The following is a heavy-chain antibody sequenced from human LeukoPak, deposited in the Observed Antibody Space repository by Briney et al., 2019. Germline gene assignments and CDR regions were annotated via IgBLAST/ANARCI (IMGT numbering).Heavy chain of an antibody. D-gene: IGHD6-19*01. J-gene: IGHJ4*02. CDR3: ANIFDSSGWYDPAY. CDR1: GFTFSSYA. CDR2: ISGSGGST. Sequence: GGSLRLSCAASGFTFSSYAMSWVRQAPGKGLEWVSAISGSGGSTYYADSVKGRFTISRDNSKNTLYLQMNSPRAEDTAVYYCANIFDSSGWYDPAYWGQGTLVTVSS. V-gene: IGHV3-23*01.